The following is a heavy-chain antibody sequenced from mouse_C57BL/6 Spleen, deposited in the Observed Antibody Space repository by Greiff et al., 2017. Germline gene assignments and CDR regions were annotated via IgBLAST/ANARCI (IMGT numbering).Heavy chain of an antibody. J-gene: IGHJ3*01. CDR2: INPNYGTT. V-gene: IGHV1-39*01. Sequence: EVKLMESGPELVKPGASVKISCKASGYSFTDYNMNWVKQSNGKSLEWIGVINPNYGTTSYNPKFKGKAPLTVDQASSTAYMQLHRLTSVDSAVYYCARRDQGVWFAYWGQGTLVTVSA. CDR3: ARRDQGVWFAY. CDR1: GYSFTDYN.